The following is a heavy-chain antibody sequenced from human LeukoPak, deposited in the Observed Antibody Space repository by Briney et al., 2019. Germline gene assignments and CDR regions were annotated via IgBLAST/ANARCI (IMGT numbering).Heavy chain of an antibody. CDR3: ARGYCSSTSCYAFDP. CDR2: IYTTEST. J-gene: IGHJ5*02. D-gene: IGHD2-2*01. V-gene: IGHV4-4*07. CDR1: GGSISSDY. Sequence: SETLSLTCTVSGGSISSDYWSWIRQPAGKGLEWIGRIYTTESTNYNPSLKSRVTISLDKSKNQFSLKLNSVTAADTAVYYCARGYCSSTSCYAFDPWGQGTLATVSS.